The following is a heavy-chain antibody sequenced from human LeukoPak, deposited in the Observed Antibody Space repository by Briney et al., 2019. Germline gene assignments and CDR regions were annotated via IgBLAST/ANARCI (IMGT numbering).Heavy chain of an antibody. CDR2: INHSGST. J-gene: IGHJ5*02. V-gene: IGHV4-34*01. CDR3: ARGPGTIFGVVIIGMVWFDP. CDR1: GGSFSGYY. D-gene: IGHD3-3*01. Sequence: SETLSLTCAVYGGSFSGYYWSWIRQPPGKGLEWIGEINHSGSTNYNPSLKSRVTISVDTSKNPFSLKLSSVTAADTAVYYCARGPGTIFGVVIIGMVWFDPWGQGTLVTVSS.